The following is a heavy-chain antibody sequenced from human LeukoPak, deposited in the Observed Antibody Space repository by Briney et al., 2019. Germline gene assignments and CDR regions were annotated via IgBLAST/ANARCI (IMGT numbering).Heavy chain of an antibody. Sequence: GGSLRLSCAASGFTFSGYSMNWVRQAPGKGLEWVSYISSSSSTIYYADSVKGRFTISRDNAKNSLYLQMNSLRAEDTAVYYCAREIRVVVVAATFYFDYWGQGTLVTVSS. V-gene: IGHV3-48*01. J-gene: IGHJ4*02. CDR3: AREIRVVVVAATFYFDY. CDR1: GFTFSGYS. D-gene: IGHD2-15*01. CDR2: ISSSSSTI.